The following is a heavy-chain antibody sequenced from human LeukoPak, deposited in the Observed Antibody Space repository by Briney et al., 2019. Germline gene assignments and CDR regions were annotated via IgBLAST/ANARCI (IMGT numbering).Heavy chain of an antibody. CDR1: GFTVSSNY. CDR2: IYSGGST. J-gene: IGHJ6*02. V-gene: IGHV3-53*01. D-gene: IGHD5-18*01. CDR3: ARDSVSEVDTAMGLLYYYYGMDV. Sequence: GGSLRLSCAASGFTVSSNYMSWVRQAPGKGLEWVSVIYSGGSTYYADSVKGRFTISRDNSKNTLYLQMNSLRAEDTAVYYCARDSVSEVDTAMGLLYYYYGMDVWGQGTTVTVSS.